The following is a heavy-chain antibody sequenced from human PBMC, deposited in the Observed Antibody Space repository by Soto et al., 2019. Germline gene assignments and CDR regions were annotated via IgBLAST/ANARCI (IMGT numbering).Heavy chain of an antibody. D-gene: IGHD3-10*01. V-gene: IGHV3-30-3*01. CDR1: GFIFSSYA. CDR3: ARGGIEILWFRGNY. CDR2: ISFDGSNI. Sequence: QVQLVESGGGVVQPGRSLRLSCAASGFIFSSYAMHWVRQAPGKGLEWVALISFDGSNIYYADSVRGRFTISSDNSRTTLYLQMNSLRTEDTAMYYCARGGIEILWFRGNYWGQGTLVTVSS. J-gene: IGHJ4*02.